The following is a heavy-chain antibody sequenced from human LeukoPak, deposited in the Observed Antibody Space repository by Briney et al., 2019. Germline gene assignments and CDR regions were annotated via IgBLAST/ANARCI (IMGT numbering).Heavy chain of an antibody. D-gene: IGHD3-22*01. CDR2: ISSSSSYI. CDR3: ARGTGSGYYLDAFDI. J-gene: IGHJ3*02. CDR1: GFTFSSYS. Sequence: GGSLRLSCAASGFTFSSYSMNWVRQAPGKGLEWVSSISSSSSYIYYADSVKGRFTISRDNAKNSLYLQMNSLRAEDTAVYYCARGTGSGYYLDAFDIWGQGTMVTVSS. V-gene: IGHV3-21*01.